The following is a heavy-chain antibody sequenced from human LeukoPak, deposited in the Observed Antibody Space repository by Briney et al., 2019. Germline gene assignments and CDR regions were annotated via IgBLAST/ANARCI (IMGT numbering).Heavy chain of an antibody. CDR3: ARDRRPENDYGDYPYYYYYMDV. D-gene: IGHD4-17*01. J-gene: IGHJ6*03. V-gene: IGHV3-7*01. Sequence: PSGGSLRLSCAASGFTFSSYWMSWVRQAPGKGLEWVANIKQDGSEKYYVDSVKGRFTISRDNAKNSLYLQMNSLRAEDTAVYYCARDRRPENDYGDYPYYYYYMDVWGKGTTVTVSS. CDR2: IKQDGSEK. CDR1: GFTFSSYW.